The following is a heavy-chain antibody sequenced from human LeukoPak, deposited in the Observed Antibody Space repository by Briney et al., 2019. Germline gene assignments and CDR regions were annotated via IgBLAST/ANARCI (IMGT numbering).Heavy chain of an antibody. CDR3: ARGPNTAGNYRAFDL. CDR2: IYYNGDT. V-gene: IGHV4-39*07. Sequence: PSETLSLTCTVSSGFISSTTYYWAWIRQPPGKGLGWIGSIYYNGDTYYNPSLKSQVIISADTSKNQFSLKLTSVTAADTAAYYCARGPNTAGNYRAFDLWGQGTKVTVSS. CDR1: SGFISSTTYY. J-gene: IGHJ3*01. D-gene: IGHD4-11*01.